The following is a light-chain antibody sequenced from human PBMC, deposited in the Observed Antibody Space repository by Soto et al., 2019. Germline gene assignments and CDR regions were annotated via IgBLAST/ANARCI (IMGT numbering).Light chain of an antibody. CDR2: AAS. V-gene: IGKV3D-20*02. CDR1: QSVSSSY. CDR3: QQRSNWPLT. Sequence: ESASTQAPPSRTLTPGERAALSSGASQSVSSSYFAWYQQKPGQAPRLLIYAASSRATGIPDRFSGSGSGTDFTLTISSLEPEDFAVYYCQQRSNWPLTFGQGTRLEIK. J-gene: IGKJ5*01.